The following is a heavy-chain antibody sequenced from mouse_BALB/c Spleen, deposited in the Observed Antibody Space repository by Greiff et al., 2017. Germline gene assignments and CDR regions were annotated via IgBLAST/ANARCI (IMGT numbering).Heavy chain of an antibody. CDR3: ARKKVNYGSSYFDY. Sequence: QVQLQQSGAELARPGASVKLSCKASGYTFTSYWMQWVKQRPGQGLEWIGAIYPGDGDTRYTQKFKGKATLTADKSSSTAYMQLSSLASEDSAVYYCARKKVNYGSSYFDYWGQGTTLTVSS. J-gene: IGHJ2*01. D-gene: IGHD1-1*01. CDR1: GYTFTSYW. V-gene: IGHV1-87*01. CDR2: IYPGDGDT.